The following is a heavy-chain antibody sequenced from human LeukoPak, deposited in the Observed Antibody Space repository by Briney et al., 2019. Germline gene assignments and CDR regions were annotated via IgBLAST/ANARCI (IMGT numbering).Heavy chain of an antibody. CDR1: GYTFTSYD. V-gene: IGHV1-8*03. D-gene: IGHD5-24*01. Sequence: ASVKVSCXASGYTFTSYDINWVRQATGQGLEWMGWMNPNSGNTGYAQKFQGRVTITRNTSISTAYMELSSLRSEDTAVYYCARGGRDGYNYGDYFDYWGQGTLVTVSS. J-gene: IGHJ4*02. CDR2: MNPNSGNT. CDR3: ARGGRDGYNYGDYFDY.